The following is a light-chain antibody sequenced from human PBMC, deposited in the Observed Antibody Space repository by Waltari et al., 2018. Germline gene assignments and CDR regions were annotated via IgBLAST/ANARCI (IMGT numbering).Light chain of an antibody. CDR2: GAS. Sequence: EIVMTQSPATLSVSPGERVIVSCRASQSVDSNLAWYQQKPGQAPRLLIYGASTRAAAFPARFSGSGSGTEVTLTISSLQSEDIAFYYCQQYTNWPRTFSQGPKVEIK. CDR1: QSVDSN. V-gene: IGKV3-15*01. J-gene: IGKJ1*01. CDR3: QQYTNWPRT.